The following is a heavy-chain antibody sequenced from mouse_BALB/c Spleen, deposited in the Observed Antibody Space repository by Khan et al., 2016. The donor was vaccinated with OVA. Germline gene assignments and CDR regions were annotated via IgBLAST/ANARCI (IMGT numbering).Heavy chain of an antibody. CDR2: IWSGGST. V-gene: IGHV2-2*02. CDR1: GFSLTSYG. CDR3: ARNYDYDEGLAY. D-gene: IGHD2-4*01. J-gene: IGHJ3*01. Sequence: VQLQESGPGLVQPSQSLSITCTVSGFSLTSYGVHWVRQTPGKGLEWLGVIWSGGSTDYNAAFISRLSISKDNSKSQVFFKMNSLQANDSAIYYCARNYDYDEGLAYWGQGTLVTVSA.